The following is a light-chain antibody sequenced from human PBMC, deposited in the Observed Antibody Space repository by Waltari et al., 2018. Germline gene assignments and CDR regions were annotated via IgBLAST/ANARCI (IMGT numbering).Light chain of an antibody. Sequence: SYELIQSPSVSVSPGQTVSITCSGDKLGDKFVCWYQQKPGQSPVLVIYQDILRPSGVPERFSCSNSGNTATLTISGTQAMDEADYYCQAWDSGPLVVFGGGTKLTVL. CDR3: QAWDSGPLVV. CDR1: KLGDKF. V-gene: IGLV3-1*01. CDR2: QDI. J-gene: IGLJ2*01.